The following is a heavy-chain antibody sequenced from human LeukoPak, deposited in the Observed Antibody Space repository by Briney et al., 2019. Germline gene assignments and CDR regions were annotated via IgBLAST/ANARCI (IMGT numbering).Heavy chain of an antibody. CDR3: ARDGQQLGGENDY. J-gene: IGHJ4*02. D-gene: IGHD6-13*01. Sequence: GRSLSLSCAVSRLTFCVHTMNCGCHAPRGGLEWVSSISSGSNTIFYADSGNGRFTNSRDTAKNSLCLQMNSLRAEHTAVYYCARDGQQLGGENDYWGQGTLVTVSS. V-gene: IGHV3-21*01. CDR1: RLTFCVHT. CDR2: ISSGSNTI.